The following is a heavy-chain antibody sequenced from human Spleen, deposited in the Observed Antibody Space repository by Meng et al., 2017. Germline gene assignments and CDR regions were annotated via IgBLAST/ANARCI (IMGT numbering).Heavy chain of an antibody. CDR1: GYTFTGYS. Sequence: QVQLVQSGAEVKKPGASVKVSCKASGYTFTGYSMHWIRQAPGQGLEWMGRINPNSGGTDYAQKFQGRVTMTRDTSINTAYMELSRLRSAADTAVYYCARWRGDSDFDYWGQGTLVTVSS. D-gene: IGHD2-21*02. V-gene: IGHV1-2*06. CDR2: INPNSGGT. CDR3: ARWRGDSDFDY. J-gene: IGHJ4*02.